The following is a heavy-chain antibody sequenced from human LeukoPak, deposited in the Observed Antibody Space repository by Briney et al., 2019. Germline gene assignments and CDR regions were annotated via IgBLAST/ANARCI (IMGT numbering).Heavy chain of an antibody. V-gene: IGHV4-59*01. Sequence: SETLSLTCTVSGGSISSYYWSWIRQPPGKGLEWIGYIYYSGSGSTNYNPSLKSRVTISVDTSKNQFSLKLSSVTAADTAVYYCARTYDSSGYYYFDYWGQGTLVTVSS. CDR3: ARTYDSSGYYYFDY. D-gene: IGHD3-22*01. CDR1: GGSISSYY. J-gene: IGHJ4*02. CDR2: IYYSGSGST.